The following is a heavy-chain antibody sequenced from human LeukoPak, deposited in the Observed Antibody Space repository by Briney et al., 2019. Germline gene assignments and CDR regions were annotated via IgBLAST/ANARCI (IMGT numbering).Heavy chain of an antibody. J-gene: IGHJ4*02. Sequence: GGSLRLSCAASGFTFSSYWMSWVRQAPGKGLEWVANIKQDGSGKYYVDSVKGRFTISRDNAKNSLYLQMNSLRAEDTAVYYCARACSSGWPDYFDYWGQGTLVTVSS. CDR2: IKQDGSGK. V-gene: IGHV3-7*01. CDR1: GFTFSSYW. CDR3: ARACSSGWPDYFDY. D-gene: IGHD6-19*01.